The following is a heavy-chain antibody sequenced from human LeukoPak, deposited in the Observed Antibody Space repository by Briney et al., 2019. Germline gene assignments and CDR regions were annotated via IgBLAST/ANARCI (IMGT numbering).Heavy chain of an antibody. CDR1: GGSTSSSSYY. CDR3: TNSYPSLKRRVRMSVDTSKNQFSLKLSSVTADDTAVYSCARTVAAAAGPTDYYYMDV. J-gene: IGHJ6*03. D-gene: IGHD3/OR15-3a*01. V-gene: IGHV4-39*01. Sequence: SETLSLTCTVSGGSTSSSSYYWGWIRQPPGKGLEWLGFIYYSGSTYYNPSLKSRVSMSVATSKTQASLMLRSLIAAAHTADWDTNSYPSLKRRVRMSVDTSKNQFSLKLSSVTADDTAVYSCARTVAAAAGPTDYYYMDVWGKGTTVTISS. CDR2: IYYSGST.